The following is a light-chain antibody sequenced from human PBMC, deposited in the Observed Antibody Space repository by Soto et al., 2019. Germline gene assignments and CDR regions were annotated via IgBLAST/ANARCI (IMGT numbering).Light chain of an antibody. CDR3: AAGDDRLHGLV. Sequence: QSVLTQPPSASGTPGQRVTISCSGSRSNIGSNTVSWYQQFPRTAPRLLIHSDNQRPSGVPDRFSGSKSGTSASLAISGLQSDYEAEYYCAAGDDRLHGLVFGGGTKLTVL. J-gene: IGLJ2*01. V-gene: IGLV1-44*01. CDR2: SDN. CDR1: RSNIGSNT.